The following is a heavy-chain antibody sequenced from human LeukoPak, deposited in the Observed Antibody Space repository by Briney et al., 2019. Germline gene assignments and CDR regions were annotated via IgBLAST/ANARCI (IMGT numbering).Heavy chain of an antibody. D-gene: IGHD2-8*01. V-gene: IGHV4-61*02. CDR3: ARDMYYESKGPYYHYYYMDV. CDR2: IYTSGST. Sequence: SETLSLTCTVSGGSISSGSYYWSWIRQPAGKGLEWIGRIYTSGSTNYNPSLKSRVTISVDTSKNQFSLKLSSVTAADTAVYYCARDMYYESKGPYYHYYYMDVWGKGTTVTVSS. CDR1: GGSISSGSYY. J-gene: IGHJ6*03.